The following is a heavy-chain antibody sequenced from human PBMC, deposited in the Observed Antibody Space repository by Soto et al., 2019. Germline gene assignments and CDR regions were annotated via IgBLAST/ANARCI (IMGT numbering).Heavy chain of an antibody. J-gene: IGHJ1*01. D-gene: IGHD3-22*01. CDR1: GITFTSYV. Sequence: QVQLVESGGGVVQPGRSLRLSCAASGITFTSYVMHGLRQAPGKGLEWVAGISKDGQSEHYPDSVKGRFTISRDNSKNTVYVQMDTLRAEDTAVYYCASEDYSSGRAGTFYHGGQGTLFTVSS. V-gene: IGHV3-30*03. CDR3: ASEDYSSGRAGTFYH. CDR2: ISKDGQSE.